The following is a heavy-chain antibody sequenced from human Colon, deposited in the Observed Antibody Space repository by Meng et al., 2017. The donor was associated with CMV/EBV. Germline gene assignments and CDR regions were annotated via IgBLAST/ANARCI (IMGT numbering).Heavy chain of an antibody. J-gene: IGHJ4*01. Sequence: GGSLRLSCAASGFIFGDYAMTWVRQAPGKGLEWVAATGGSGVHSYYADSVKGRFTISRDNSRNTLYLQMDSLRAEDTALYYCAKGPQYSDFWSGFRLWGHGTPVTVSS. CDR3: AKGPQYSDFWSGFRL. CDR1: GFIFGDYA. CDR2: TGGSGVHS. D-gene: IGHD3-3*01. V-gene: IGHV3-23*01.